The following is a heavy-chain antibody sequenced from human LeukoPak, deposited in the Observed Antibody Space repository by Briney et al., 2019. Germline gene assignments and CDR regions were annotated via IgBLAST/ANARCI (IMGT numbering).Heavy chain of an antibody. CDR3: ARARRDYDSSGYEDY. Sequence: ASVKVSCKASGYTFTGYYMHWVRQAPGQGLEWMGWINPNSGGTNYAQKFQGRVTMTRDTSISTAYMELSRLRSDDTAVYYCARARRDYDSSGYEDYWGQGTLVTVSS. V-gene: IGHV1-2*02. CDR1: GYTFTGYY. J-gene: IGHJ4*02. CDR2: INPNSGGT. D-gene: IGHD3-22*01.